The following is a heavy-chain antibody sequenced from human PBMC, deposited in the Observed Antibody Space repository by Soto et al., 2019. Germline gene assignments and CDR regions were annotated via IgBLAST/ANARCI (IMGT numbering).Heavy chain of an antibody. D-gene: IGHD1-26*01. CDR2: ISANNGNT. CDR3: ARVPRGSYPPYYFDY. Sequence: ASVKVSCKASGYTFTSYDINWVRQATGQGLEWMGWISANNGNTNYAQKLQGRVTMTTDTSTSTAYMELRSLRSDDTAVYYCARVPRGSYPPYYFDYWGQGTLVTVSS. V-gene: IGHV1-18*01. J-gene: IGHJ4*02. CDR1: GYTFTSYD.